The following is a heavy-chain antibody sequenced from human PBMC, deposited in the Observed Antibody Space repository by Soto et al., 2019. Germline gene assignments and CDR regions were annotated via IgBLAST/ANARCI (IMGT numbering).Heavy chain of an antibody. J-gene: IGHJ6*02. CDR2: IIPIFGTA. V-gene: IGHV1-69*06. D-gene: IGHD6-13*01. CDR3: AREPGGPPAGIAAAGTRYGMDV. Sequence: QVQLVQSGAEVKKPGSSVKVSCKASGGTFSSYAISWVRQAPGQGLEWMGGIIPIFGTANYAQKFQGRVTITADKSTSTSYMEPSSLRSDDTAVYYCAREPGGPPAGIAAAGTRYGMDVGGQGTTVTVSS. CDR1: GGTFSSYA.